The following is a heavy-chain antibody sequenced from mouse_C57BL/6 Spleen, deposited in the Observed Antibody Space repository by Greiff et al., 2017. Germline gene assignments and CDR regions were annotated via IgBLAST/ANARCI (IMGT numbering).Heavy chain of an antibody. J-gene: IGHJ2*01. CDR1: GFTFSDYG. CDR2: ISSGSSTI. V-gene: IGHV5-17*01. Sequence: EVKLMESGGGLVKPGGSLKLSCAASGFTFSDYGMHWVRQAPEKGLEWVAYISSGSSTIYYADTVKGRFTLSRDNAKTTLFLQMTSLRSEDTAMYYCARRNGFDYWGQGTTLTVSS. CDR3: ARRNGFDY.